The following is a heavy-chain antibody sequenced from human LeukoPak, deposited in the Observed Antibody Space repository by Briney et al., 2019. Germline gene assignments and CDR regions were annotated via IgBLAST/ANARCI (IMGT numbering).Heavy chain of an antibody. V-gene: IGHV4-59*11. Sequence: SETLSLTCTVSGGSISSHYWSWIRQPPGKGLEWIGYIYYSGSTNYNPSLKSRVTISVDTSKNQFSLKLSSVTAADTAVYYCARRGIAAAGNFDYWGQGTLVTVYS. CDR1: GGSISSHY. J-gene: IGHJ4*02. CDR3: ARRGIAAAGNFDY. D-gene: IGHD6-13*01. CDR2: IYYSGST.